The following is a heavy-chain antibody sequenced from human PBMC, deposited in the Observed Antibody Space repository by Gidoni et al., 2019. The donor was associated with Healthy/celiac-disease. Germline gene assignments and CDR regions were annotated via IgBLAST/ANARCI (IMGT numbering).Heavy chain of an antibody. CDR1: GYTFTGYY. J-gene: IGHJ4*02. CDR3: ARGQWLEGYFDY. Sequence: QVQLVQSGAAVTKPGASVKVSCKASGYTFTGYYMHWVRQAPGQGLEWMGWINPKSGGTNYAQKFQGRVTMTRDTSISTAYMELSRLRSDDTAVYYCARGQWLEGYFDYWGQGTLVTVSS. CDR2: INPKSGGT. V-gene: IGHV1-2*02. D-gene: IGHD6-19*01.